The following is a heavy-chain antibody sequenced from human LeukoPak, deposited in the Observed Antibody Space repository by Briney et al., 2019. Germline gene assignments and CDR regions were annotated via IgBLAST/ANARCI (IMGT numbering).Heavy chain of an antibody. CDR2: ISDTGKT. J-gene: IGHJ5*02. CDR3: AAGYYEPTAT. Sequence: SETLSLTCSISVASLSSYDWDWLRQSPGKRLEWIGFISDTGKTDSNPSLKSRVSISLDMSKKQFSLRLRSVTAADSAVYYCAAGYYEPTATWGPGILVTVSS. CDR1: VASLSSYD. D-gene: IGHD3-22*01. V-gene: IGHV4-59*01.